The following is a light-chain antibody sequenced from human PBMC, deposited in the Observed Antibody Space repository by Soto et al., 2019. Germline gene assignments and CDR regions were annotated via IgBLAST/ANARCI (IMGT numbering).Light chain of an antibody. CDR2: AND. CDR3: ATGDDRPNVFYV. V-gene: IGLV1-44*01. CDR1: SSNIGDNN. Sequence: QSVLTQPPSASGTPGQRVTISCSGSSSNIGDNNVNWYQKLPGTAPKLLIFANDQRPSGVPDRFSGAKSGTSASLVISGLQSEDEADYDCATGDDRPNVFYVFGTGTKLTVL. J-gene: IGLJ1*01.